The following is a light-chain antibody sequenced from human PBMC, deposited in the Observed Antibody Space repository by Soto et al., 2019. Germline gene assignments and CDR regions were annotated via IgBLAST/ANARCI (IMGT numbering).Light chain of an antibody. V-gene: IGKV3-15*01. J-gene: IGKJ1*01. Sequence: IVMTQSPATLSVSPGEGATLSCRASQSVSSKLAWYQQKPGQAPRLLIYGASTRATGIPARFSGSGSGTEFTLIINSLQSEDSAVYYCQQYNSWLWTFGQGTKVDI. CDR2: GAS. CDR3: QQYNSWLWT. CDR1: QSVSSK.